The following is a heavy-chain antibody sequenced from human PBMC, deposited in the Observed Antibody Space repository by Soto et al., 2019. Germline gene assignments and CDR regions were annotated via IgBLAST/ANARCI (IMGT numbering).Heavy chain of an antibody. J-gene: IGHJ4*02. CDR2: ISYDGSNK. CDR3: ARDLLSDRGSRGYDNFDY. Sequence: QVQLVESGGGVVQPGRSLRLSCAASGFTFSTYAMHWVRQAPGKGLEWVAVISYDGSNKYYADSVKGRFTISRDTSTNTLYLQMNSLRAEDTAVYYCARDLLSDRGSRGYDNFDYWGQGTLVTVSS. V-gene: IGHV3-30-3*01. CDR1: GFTFSTYA. D-gene: IGHD5-12*01.